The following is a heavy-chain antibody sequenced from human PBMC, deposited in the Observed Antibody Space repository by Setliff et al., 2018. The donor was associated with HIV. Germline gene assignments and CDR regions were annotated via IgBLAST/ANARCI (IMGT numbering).Heavy chain of an antibody. D-gene: IGHD1-20*01. CDR2: MSTDNGNT. Sequence: ASVPVSCKASGYSFSSYGIGWVRLAPGQGLEWMGWMSTDNGNTNYAQKVQGRVTMTTDTGTRTAYLELRSLRSDDTAMYYCARMRGGHNIREGAFDIWGQGTMVTVSS. CDR3: ARMRGGHNIREGAFDI. J-gene: IGHJ3*02. V-gene: IGHV1-18*01. CDR1: GYSFSSYG.